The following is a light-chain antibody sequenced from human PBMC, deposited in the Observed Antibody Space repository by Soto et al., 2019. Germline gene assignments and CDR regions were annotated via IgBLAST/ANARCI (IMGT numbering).Light chain of an antibody. CDR1: ESVASF. V-gene: IGKV3-11*01. J-gene: IGKJ1*01. CDR2: DAS. CDR3: QQRSGWPRT. Sequence: EIVLTQSPATLSLSPGERATLSCRASESVASFLAWYQQKPGQAPRLLIYDASNRATGISARFSGSGSGTDFTLTIISLEPEDFAVYYCQQRSGWPRTFGQGTKVESK.